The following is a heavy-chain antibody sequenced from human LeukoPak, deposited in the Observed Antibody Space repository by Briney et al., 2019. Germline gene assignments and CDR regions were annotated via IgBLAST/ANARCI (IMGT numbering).Heavy chain of an antibody. CDR1: GGSITNTNY. Sequence: SGTLSLTCGVSGGSITNTNYWTWVRQPPGKGLEWIGEVNLQGSANYNPSLMGRVAISVDTSENHISLQLTSVTAADTAVYYCAREGGPYRPLDYSGQGTLVTVSS. CDR3: AREGGPYRPLDY. CDR2: VNLQGSA. V-gene: IGHV4-4*02. J-gene: IGHJ4*02.